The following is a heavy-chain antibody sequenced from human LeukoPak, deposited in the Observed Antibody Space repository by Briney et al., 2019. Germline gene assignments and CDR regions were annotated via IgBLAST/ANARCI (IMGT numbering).Heavy chain of an antibody. CDR3: ARGSIAAAAGHFDY. J-gene: IGHJ4*02. CDR2: IIPIFGIA. D-gene: IGHD6-13*01. Sequence: SVKVSCKASGGTFSSYAISWARQAPGQGLEWMGRIIPIFGIANYAQKFQGRVTITADKSTSTAYMELSSLRSEDTAVYYCARGSIAAAAGHFDYWGQGTLVTVSS. CDR1: GGTFSSYA. V-gene: IGHV1-69*04.